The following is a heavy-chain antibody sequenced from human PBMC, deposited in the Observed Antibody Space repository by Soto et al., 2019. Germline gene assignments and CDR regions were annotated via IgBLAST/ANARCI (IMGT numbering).Heavy chain of an antibody. CDR3: GFSFGSGAFDI. V-gene: IGHV3-21*01. CDR2: ISSSSSSI. Sequence: GGSLRLSCAASGFTFSTYSMNWVRQAPGKGLEWVSSISSSSSSIYYADSMKGRFTISRDNAKNSLYLQLNSLGAEDTAVYYCGFSFGSGAFDIWGQGTMVTVSS. J-gene: IGHJ3*02. D-gene: IGHD1-26*01. CDR1: GFTFSTYS.